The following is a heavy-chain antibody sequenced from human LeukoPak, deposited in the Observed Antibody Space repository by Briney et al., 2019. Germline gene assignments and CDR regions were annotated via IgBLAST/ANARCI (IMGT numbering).Heavy chain of an antibody. D-gene: IGHD6-19*01. CDR1: GGSISSGSYY. J-gene: IGHJ4*02. CDR3: ARHYLSGWYWLF. Sequence: KPSETLSLTCTVSGGSISSGSYYWSWIRQPAGKGLEWIGRIYTSGSTNYNPSLKSRVTISVDTSKNQFSLTLESVTAADTAIYYCARHYLSGWYWLFWGQGRLVTVSS. V-gene: IGHV4-61*02. CDR2: IYTSGST.